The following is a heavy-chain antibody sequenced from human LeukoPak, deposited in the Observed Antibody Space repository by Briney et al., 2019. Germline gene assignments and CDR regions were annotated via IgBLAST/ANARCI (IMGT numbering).Heavy chain of an antibody. V-gene: IGHV3-23*01. D-gene: IGHD6-6*01. CDR1: GFTFSSYA. CDR3: AKWGSSFQYYYYYGMDV. J-gene: IGHJ6*02. Sequence: PGGSLRLSCAASGFTFSSYAMSWVRQAPGKGLEWVSAISGSGGSTYYADSVKGRFTIPRDNSKNTLYLQMNSLRAEDTAVYYCAKWGSSFQYYYYYGMDVWGQGTTVTVSS. CDR2: ISGSGGST.